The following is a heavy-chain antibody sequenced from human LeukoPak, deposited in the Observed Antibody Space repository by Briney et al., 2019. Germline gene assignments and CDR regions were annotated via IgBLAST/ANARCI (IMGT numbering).Heavy chain of an antibody. J-gene: IGHJ3*02. CDR3: AKGYYYDSSGYLDAFDI. D-gene: IGHD3-22*01. V-gene: IGHV3-9*01. Sequence: PGRSLRLSCAASGFTFDDYAMHWVRQAPGKGLEWVSGISWNSGSIGYADSVKGRFTISRDNAKNSLYLQMNSLRAEDTALYYCAKGYYYDSSGYLDAFDIWGQGTMVTVSS. CDR1: GFTFDDYA. CDR2: ISWNSGSI.